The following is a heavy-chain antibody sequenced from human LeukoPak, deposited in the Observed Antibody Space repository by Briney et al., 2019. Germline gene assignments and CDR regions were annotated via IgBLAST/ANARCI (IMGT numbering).Heavy chain of an antibody. D-gene: IGHD4-23*01. CDR2: ISGSGGST. CDR1: GFTFSSYA. CDR3: AKDLSDYGGNSGDY. J-gene: IGHJ4*02. Sequence: GGSLRLSCAASGFTFSSYAMSWVRQAPGKGLEWVSGISGSGGSTYYADSVKGRFTISRDNSKNPLYLQMNSLRAEDTAVYYCAKDLSDYGGNSGDYWGQGTLVTVSS. V-gene: IGHV3-23*01.